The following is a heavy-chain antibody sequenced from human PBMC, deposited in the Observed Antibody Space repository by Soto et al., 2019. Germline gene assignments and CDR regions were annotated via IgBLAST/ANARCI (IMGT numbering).Heavy chain of an antibody. CDR3: AVTFPNDFSYYGMDV. CDR2: IYYSGST. D-gene: IGHD3-3*01. CDR1: GGSISSGGYY. V-gene: IGHV4-31*03. J-gene: IGHJ6*02. Sequence: SETLSLTCTVSGGSISSGGYYWSWIRQHPGKGLEWIGYIYYSGSTYYNPSLKSRVTISVDTSKNQFSLKLSSVTAADTAVYYCAVTFPNDFSYYGMDVWGQGTTVTVSS.